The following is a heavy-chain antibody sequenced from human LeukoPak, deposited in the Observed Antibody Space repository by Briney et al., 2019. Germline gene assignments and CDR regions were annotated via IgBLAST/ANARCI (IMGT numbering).Heavy chain of an antibody. CDR2: INGDGTSTST. Sequence: PGGSLRLSCAASGXTFSTYWMHWVPQAPGKGLVWVSRINGDGTSTSTSYADSVKGRFTISRDNAKNTLYLHMNTLRAEDTAVYYCARDRDYGAPDYWGQGTLVTVSS. J-gene: IGHJ4*02. V-gene: IGHV3-74*01. D-gene: IGHD4-17*01. CDR1: GXTFSTYW. CDR3: ARDRDYGAPDY.